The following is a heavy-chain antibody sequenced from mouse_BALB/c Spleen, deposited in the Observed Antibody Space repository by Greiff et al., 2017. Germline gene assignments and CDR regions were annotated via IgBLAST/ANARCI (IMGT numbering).Heavy chain of an antibody. CDR3: AKEDGNPWFAY. V-gene: IGHV5-6-5*01. CDR2: ISSGGST. CDR1: GFTFSSYA. J-gene: IGHJ3*01. Sequence: EVQGVESGGGLVKPGGSLKLSCAASGFTFSSYAMSWVRQTPEKRLEWVASISSGGSTYYPDSVKGRFTISRDNARNILYLQMSSLRSEDTAMYYCAKEDGNPWFAYWGQGTLVTVSA. D-gene: IGHD2-1*01.